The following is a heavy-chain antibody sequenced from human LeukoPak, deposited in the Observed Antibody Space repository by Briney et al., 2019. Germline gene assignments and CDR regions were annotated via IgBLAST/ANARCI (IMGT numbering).Heavy chain of an antibody. D-gene: IGHD6-13*01. CDR3: ARVGYSRSFDL. V-gene: IGHV3-48*01. CDR1: GFTFSNYN. Sequence: GGSLRLSCAASGFTFSNYNINWVRQAPGKGLEWASYISDDTGTIYYADSVQGRFTISRDNAKNSLFLQMNSLRAEDTAVYYCARVGYSRSFDLWGQGTLVTVSS. J-gene: IGHJ4*02. CDR2: ISDDTGTI.